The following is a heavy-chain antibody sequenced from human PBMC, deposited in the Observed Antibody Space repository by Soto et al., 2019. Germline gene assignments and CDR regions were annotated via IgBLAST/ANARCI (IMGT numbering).Heavy chain of an antibody. V-gene: IGHV1-69*13. CDR1: GGTFSSYA. CDR2: IIPIFGTA. CDR3: AQADGPPDTYYYYYGMDV. J-gene: IGHJ6*02. Sequence: SVKVSCKASGGTFSSYAISWVRQAPGQGLEWMGGIIPIFGTANYAQKFQGRVTITADESTSTAYMELSSLRSEDTAVYYCAQADGPPDTYYYYYGMDVWGQGTTVTVSS.